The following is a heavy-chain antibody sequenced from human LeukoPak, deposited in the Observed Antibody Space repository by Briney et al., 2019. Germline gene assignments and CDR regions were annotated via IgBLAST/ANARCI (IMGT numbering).Heavy chain of an antibody. CDR3: ARGLTMIANY. Sequence: SETLSLTCAVYGESFSGYYWTWIRQPPGKGLEWIGEIIDTGSTKYNPSLKSRVTISVDTSKNQFSLKLSSVTAADTAVYYCARGLTMIANYWGQGTLVTVSS. D-gene: IGHD3-22*01. V-gene: IGHV4-34*01. J-gene: IGHJ4*02. CDR2: IIDTGST. CDR1: GESFSGYY.